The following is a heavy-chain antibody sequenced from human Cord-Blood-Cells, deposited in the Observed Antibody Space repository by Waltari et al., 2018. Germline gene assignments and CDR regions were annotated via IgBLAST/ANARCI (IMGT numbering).Heavy chain of an antibody. CDR3: ARTYGSGSHDFDY. J-gene: IGHJ4*02. CDR1: GCPSRSYA. V-gene: IGHV3-30-3*01. Sequence: QVQLVESGGGVVQPGRSLRISCAASGCPSRSYAWHWVRQAPGKGLEWVAVISYDGSNKYYADAVKGRFTISRDNSKNTLYLQMNSLRAEDTAVYYCARTYGSGSHDFDYWGQGTLVTVSS. CDR2: ISYDGSNK. D-gene: IGHD3-10*01.